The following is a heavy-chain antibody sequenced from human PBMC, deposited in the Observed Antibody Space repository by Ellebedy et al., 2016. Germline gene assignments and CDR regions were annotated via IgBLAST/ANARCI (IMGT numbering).Heavy chain of an antibody. Sequence: SETLSLXXSVSGGSISSNSYYWTWIRQRPGKGLEWIGYIYYTGNTFYNPSLQSRVTISIDTSKSHFSLEVSSVTAADTAVYYCARVDGTSSIYYFYMDVWGKGTTVTVSS. CDR1: GGSISSNSYY. V-gene: IGHV4-31*03. CDR3: ARVDGTSSIYYFYMDV. CDR2: IYYTGNT. J-gene: IGHJ6*03. D-gene: IGHD6-6*01.